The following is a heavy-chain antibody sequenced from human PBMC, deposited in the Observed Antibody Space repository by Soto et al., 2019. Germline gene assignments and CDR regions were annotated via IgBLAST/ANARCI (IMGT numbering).Heavy chain of an antibody. CDR3: AREDVDTAMVTDY. D-gene: IGHD5-18*01. CDR1: GFTFSSYS. Sequence: EVQLVESGGGLVKPGGSLRLSCAASGFTFSSYSMNWVRQAPGKGLEWVSSISSSSSYIYYADSVKGRFTISRDNAKNSLYLQMNGLRAEDTAVYYCAREDVDTAMVTDYWGQGTLVTVSS. V-gene: IGHV3-21*01. J-gene: IGHJ4*02. CDR2: ISSSSSYI.